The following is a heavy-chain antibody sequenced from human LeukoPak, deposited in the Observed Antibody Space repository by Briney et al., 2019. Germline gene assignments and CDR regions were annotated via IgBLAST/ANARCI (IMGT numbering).Heavy chain of an antibody. CDR1: GDSVSIYY. J-gene: IGHJ4*02. CDR3: ARAGNNWSFDY. V-gene: IGHV4-59*02. CDR2: IYYRGNT. Sequence: PSETLSLTCTVYGDSVSIYYWSWIRQPPGKGLEWIGYIYYRGNTNYNPSLKSRVTMAVDTSKNQFSLKVSSVTAADTAVYYCARAGNNWSFDYWGQGTLVTVSS. D-gene: IGHD1-1*01.